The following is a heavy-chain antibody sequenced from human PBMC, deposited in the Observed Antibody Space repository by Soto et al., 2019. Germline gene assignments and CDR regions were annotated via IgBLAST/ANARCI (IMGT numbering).Heavy chain of an antibody. CDR3: ATQSRSGTDGFDV. J-gene: IGHJ3*01. CDR2: ISSSSSYI. Sequence: GGSLRLSCAASGFTVSSYSMNWVRQAPGKGLEWVSSISSSSSYIYYADSVKGRFTISSHNSRTTLYLQMNSLRADDTAVYYCATQSRSGTDGFDVWGQGTMVTVSS. CDR1: GFTVSSYS. V-gene: IGHV3-21*04. D-gene: IGHD1-1*01.